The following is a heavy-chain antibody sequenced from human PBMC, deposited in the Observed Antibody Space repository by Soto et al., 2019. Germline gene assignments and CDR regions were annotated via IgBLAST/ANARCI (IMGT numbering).Heavy chain of an antibody. Sequence: QVQLVQSGAEVKKPGASVKLSCRTSGYTFTHYYIHWVRQAPGQGLEWLAIINPASGSTNYAQDFQGRVTLTMDTSTTKVYMELSGLRAEDTVIFYCARDLAAGDHWGQGTLVTVSS. V-gene: IGHV1-46*01. J-gene: IGHJ4*02. CDR1: GYTFTHYY. CDR2: INPASGST. CDR3: ARDLAAGDH. D-gene: IGHD6-13*01.